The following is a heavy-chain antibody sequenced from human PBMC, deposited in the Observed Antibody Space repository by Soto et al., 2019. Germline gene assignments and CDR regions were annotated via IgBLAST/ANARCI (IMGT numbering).Heavy chain of an antibody. D-gene: IGHD3-10*01. J-gene: IGHJ6*03. Sequence: ASVKVSCKASGYTFTSYDINWVRQATGQGLEWMGWMNPNSGNTGYAQKFQGRVTMTRNTSISTAYMELSSLRSEDTVVYYCARVPIPGSYYNVHPFGYYYYYKDVWSKGTTVTVSS. V-gene: IGHV1-8*01. CDR3: ARVPIPGSYYNVHPFGYYYYYKDV. CDR2: MNPNSGNT. CDR1: GYTFTSYD.